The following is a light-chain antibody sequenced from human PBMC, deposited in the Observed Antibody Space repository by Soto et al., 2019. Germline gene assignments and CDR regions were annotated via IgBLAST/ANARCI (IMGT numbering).Light chain of an antibody. CDR3: QQYGRSGT. V-gene: IGKV3-20*01. CDR1: QSVSSRD. CDR2: GAS. J-gene: IGKJ1*01. Sequence: EIVLTQSPGTLSLSQGERATLSCRASQSVSSRDLAWYQQKPGQAPRLLIYGASNRATGIPDTFSVSGSGTDFTLTISRLEPEDFAVYYCQQYGRSGTLGQGTKVDI.